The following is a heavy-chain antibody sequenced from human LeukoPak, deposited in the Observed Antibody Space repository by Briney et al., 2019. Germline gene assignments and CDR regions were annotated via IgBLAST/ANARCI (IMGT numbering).Heavy chain of an antibody. D-gene: IGHD3-10*01. J-gene: IGHJ4*02. CDR3: AKDRGLGFGELDY. CDR2: ISWDGGST. CDR1: GFTFDDYT. V-gene: IGHV3-43*01. Sequence: GGSLRLSCAASGFTFDDYTMHWARQAPGKGLEWVSLISWDGGSTYYAGSVKGRFTISRDNSKNSLYLQMNSLRTEDTALYYCAKDRGLGFGELDYWGQGTLVTVSS.